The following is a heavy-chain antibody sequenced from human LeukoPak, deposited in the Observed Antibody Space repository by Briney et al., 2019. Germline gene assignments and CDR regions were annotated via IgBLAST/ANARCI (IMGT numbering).Heavy chain of an antibody. CDR3: ARNPVTAANPKFAR. CDR2: IQTSGAT. D-gene: IGHD2-21*02. V-gene: IGHV4-4*07. J-gene: IGHJ4*02. CDR1: GDSLSTLF. Sequence: PSETLSLTCSVSGDSLSTLFGSWIRQPAGEGREWIGRIQTSGATNYNPPLKSRVPMSVDTSKNQSSLILSPVPAADTAVYSCARNPVTAANPKFARWGQGTPVT.